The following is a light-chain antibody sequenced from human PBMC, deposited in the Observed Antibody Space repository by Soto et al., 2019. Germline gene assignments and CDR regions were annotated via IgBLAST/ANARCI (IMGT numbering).Light chain of an antibody. CDR3: QQYANWLSVT. J-gene: IGKJ4*01. CDR1: QSVGRS. CDR2: GTS. Sequence: ATVSMFAEDRAPLSCGASQSVGRSLAWYQQKPGQAPRLLMYGTSARANGIPATFSGGGSGTEFTLTISSLQYAEFAVYYCQQYANWLSVTFGGGTKVDIK. V-gene: IGKV3-15*01.